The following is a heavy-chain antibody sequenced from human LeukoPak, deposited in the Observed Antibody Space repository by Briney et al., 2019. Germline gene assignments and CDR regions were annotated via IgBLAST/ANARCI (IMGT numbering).Heavy chain of an antibody. CDR2: INPNSGGT. CDR3: ARVYDSSGYPTLYFDY. D-gene: IGHD3-22*01. J-gene: IGHJ4*02. CDR1: GYTFTGYY. V-gene: IGHV1-2*02. Sequence: ASVTVSCKASGYTFTGYYMHWVRQAPGQGLEWMGWINPNSGGTNYAQKFQGGVTMTRDTSISTAYMELSRLRSDDTAVYYCARVYDSSGYPTLYFDYWGQGTLVTVSS.